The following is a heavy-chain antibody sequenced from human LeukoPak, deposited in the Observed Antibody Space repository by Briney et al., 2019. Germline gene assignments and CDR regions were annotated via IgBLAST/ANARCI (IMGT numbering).Heavy chain of an antibody. D-gene: IGHD2-2*01. Sequence: GWSLSLSCAACGFSFSRYWMSWVRQAPARGLEWVANIKKDGSEKYYVDSVKGRFTISRDNAKNSLYLQMNSLRAEDTAVYYCAGQGYCSTTSCYWDWFDPWGQGTLVTVSS. CDR3: AGQGYCSTTSCYWDWFDP. J-gene: IGHJ5*02. CDR2: IKKDGSEK. V-gene: IGHV3-7*03. CDR1: GFSFSRYW.